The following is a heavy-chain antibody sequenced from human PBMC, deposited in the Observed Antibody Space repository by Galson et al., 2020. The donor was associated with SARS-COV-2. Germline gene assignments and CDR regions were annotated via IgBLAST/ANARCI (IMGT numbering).Heavy chain of an antibody. CDR1: GYSIINGYY. Sequence: SETLSLTCAVSGYSIINGYYWVWIRQPPGKGLEWIGAIIHGGSTYYNPSLQSRVTISIDTSSNQVSLNLSSVTAADTAVSYCARMGTGPRAFDIWGPGTLLIVSS. V-gene: IGHV4-38-2*01. CDR3: ARMGTGPRAFDI. D-gene: IGHD7-27*01. CDR2: IIHGGST. J-gene: IGHJ3*02.